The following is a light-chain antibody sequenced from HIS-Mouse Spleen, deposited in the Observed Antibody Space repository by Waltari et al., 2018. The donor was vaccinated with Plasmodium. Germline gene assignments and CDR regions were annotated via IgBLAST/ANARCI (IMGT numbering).Light chain of an antibody. CDR3: YSTDSSGNHRV. Sequence: SSELTQPPSVSVSTGPTARITCSGDALPKKYSYWYQQKSGQAPVLVIYEDSKRPSGIPERFSGSSSETMATLTISGAQVEDEADYYCYSTDSSGNHRVFGGGTKLTVL. V-gene: IGLV3-10*01. CDR2: EDS. CDR1: ALPKKY. J-gene: IGLJ3*02.